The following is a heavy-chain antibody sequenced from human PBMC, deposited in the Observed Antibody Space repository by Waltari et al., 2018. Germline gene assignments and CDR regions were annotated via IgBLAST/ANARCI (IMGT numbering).Heavy chain of an antibody. D-gene: IGHD3-10*01. J-gene: IGHJ4*02. CDR1: GFTVSSNY. CDR3: ARARLWFGEYSFDY. CDR2: IYSGGST. Sequence: EVQLVESGGGLIQPGGSLRLSCAASGFTVSSNYMSWVRQAPGKGLEWVSVIYSGGSTDYAEAVKGRFTSSRDNSKNTLYRQMNSLRAEDTAVYDCARARLWFGEYSFDYWGQGTLVTVSS. V-gene: IGHV3-53*01.